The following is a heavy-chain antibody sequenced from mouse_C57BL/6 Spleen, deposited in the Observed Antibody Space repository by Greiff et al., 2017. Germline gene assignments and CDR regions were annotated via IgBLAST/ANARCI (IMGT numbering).Heavy chain of an antibody. V-gene: IGHV5-9-1*02. CDR2: ISSGGDYI. D-gene: IGHD2-1*01. Sequence: EVQLVESGEGLVKPGGSLKLSCAASGFTFSSYAMSWVRQTPEKGLEWVAYISSGGDYIYYADTVKGRFTISRDNARNTLYLQMSSLKSEDTAMYYCTRDRGVYYGNYEDWYFDVWGTGTTVTVSS. CDR1: GFTFSSYA. J-gene: IGHJ1*03. CDR3: TRDRGVYYGNYEDWYFDV.